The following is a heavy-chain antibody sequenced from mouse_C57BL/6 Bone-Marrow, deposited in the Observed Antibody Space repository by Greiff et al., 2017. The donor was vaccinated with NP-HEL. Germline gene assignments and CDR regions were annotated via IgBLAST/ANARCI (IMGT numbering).Heavy chain of an antibody. Sequence: EVMLVESGAELVRPGASVKLSCTASGFNIKDDYMHWVKQRPEQGLEWIGWIDPENGDTEYASKFQGKATITADTSSNTAYLQLSSLTSEDTAVYYCTRVYGYFDVWGTGTTVTVSS. CDR3: TRVYGYFDV. J-gene: IGHJ1*03. CDR2: IDPENGDT. V-gene: IGHV14-4*01. CDR1: GFNIKDDY.